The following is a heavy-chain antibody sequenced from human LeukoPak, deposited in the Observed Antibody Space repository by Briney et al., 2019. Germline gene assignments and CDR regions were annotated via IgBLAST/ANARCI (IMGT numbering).Heavy chain of an antibody. V-gene: IGHV3-7*01. CDR2: IKQDGSEK. CDR3: AGGWSSGWYGGYYFDY. D-gene: IGHD6-19*01. J-gene: IGHJ4*02. Sequence: AGALRLSCAASGFTFSSYWMSWVRQAPGKGLEWVANIKQDGSEKYYVDSVKGRFTISRDNTNNSLFLQMISLRAEDTAVYYCAGGWSSGWYGGYYFDYWGQGTLVTVSS. CDR1: GFTFSSYW.